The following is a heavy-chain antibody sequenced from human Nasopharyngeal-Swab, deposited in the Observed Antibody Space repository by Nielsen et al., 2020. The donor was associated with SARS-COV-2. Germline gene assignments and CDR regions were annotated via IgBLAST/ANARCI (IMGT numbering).Heavy chain of an antibody. CDR1: GFTFSSYG. CDR2: ISYDGSNK. J-gene: IGHJ6*02. Sequence: GGSLRLSCAASGFTFSSYGMHWVRQAPGKGLEWVAAISYDGSNKYYVDSVKGRFTISRDNSKNTLYLQMNSLRAEDTAVYYCARGIAAAGTLYYYYGMDVWGQGTTVTVSS. D-gene: IGHD6-13*01. V-gene: IGHV3-30*03. CDR3: ARGIAAAGTLYYYYGMDV.